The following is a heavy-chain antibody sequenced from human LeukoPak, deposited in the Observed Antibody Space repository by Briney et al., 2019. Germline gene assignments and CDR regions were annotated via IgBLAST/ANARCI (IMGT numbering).Heavy chain of an antibody. CDR1: GFTFSSYA. Sequence: GGSLRLSCAASGFTFSSYAMHWVRQAPGKGLEWVAVISYDGSNKYYADSVKGRFTISRDNSKNTLYLQMNSLRAEDTAVYYCETYGDDHGYWGQGTLVTVSS. V-gene: IGHV3-30-3*01. CDR2: ISYDGSNK. CDR3: ETYGDDHGY. D-gene: IGHD4-17*01. J-gene: IGHJ4*02.